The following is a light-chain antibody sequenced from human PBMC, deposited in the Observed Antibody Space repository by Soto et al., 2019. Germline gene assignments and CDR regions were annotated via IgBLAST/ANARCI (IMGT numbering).Light chain of an antibody. J-gene: IGLJ1*01. CDR2: DVS. CDR1: SSDVGSYNY. V-gene: IGLV2-14*01. Sequence: SVLNQPASLSGSPGQSITISCTGNSSDVGSYNYVSWYQQHPGKAPKLMIYDVSNRPSGVSNRFSGSKSGNTASLTISGLQAEDEGDYYCSSYTSSSTYVFGSGTKVTVL. CDR3: SSYTSSSTYV.